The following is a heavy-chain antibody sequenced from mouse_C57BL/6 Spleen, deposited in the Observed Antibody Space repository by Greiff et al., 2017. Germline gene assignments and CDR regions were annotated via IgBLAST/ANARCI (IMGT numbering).Heavy chain of an antibody. V-gene: IGHV1-55*01. CDR1: GYTFTSYW. Sequence: VQLQQPGAELVKPGASVKMSCKASGYTFTSYWITWVKQRPGQGLEWIGDIYPGSGSTNYNEKFKSKATLTVDTSSSTAYMQLSSLTSEDAAVYYGARAHYSNTWFAYWGQGTLVTVSA. CDR2: IYPGSGST. D-gene: IGHD2-5*01. J-gene: IGHJ3*01. CDR3: ARAHYSNTWFAY.